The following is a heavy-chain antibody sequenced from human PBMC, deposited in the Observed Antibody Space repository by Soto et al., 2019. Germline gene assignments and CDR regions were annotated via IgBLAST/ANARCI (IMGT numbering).Heavy chain of an antibody. CDR3: ARAKFNSGWSLFDY. D-gene: IGHD6-19*01. CDR1: GYTFTSYG. V-gene: IGHV1-18*01. Sequence: ASVKVSCKGLGYTFTSYGIGWVRQAPGQGLEWMGWIRPNDGHANYAQKFQDRVTMTRDTSTTTVYMDLRSLGSDDTAVYYCARAKFNSGWSLFDYWGQGTLVTVSS. CDR2: IRPNDGHA. J-gene: IGHJ4*02.